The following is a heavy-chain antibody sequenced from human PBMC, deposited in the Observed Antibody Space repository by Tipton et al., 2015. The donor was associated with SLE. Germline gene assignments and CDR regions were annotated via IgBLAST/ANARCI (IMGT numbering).Heavy chain of an antibody. V-gene: IGHV4-39*07. CDR3: ARRSRDYGYFDY. D-gene: IGHD4-17*01. CDR1: GGSISSSSSY. J-gene: IGHJ4*02. Sequence: TLSLTCTVSGGSISSSSSYWGWIRQSPEKGLEWIGTIYYPGTTYYNPSLKSRVTIAVDTSKTQFSLKVRSVTAADTAVYYCARRSRDYGYFDYWGQGTLVIVSS. CDR2: IYYPGTT.